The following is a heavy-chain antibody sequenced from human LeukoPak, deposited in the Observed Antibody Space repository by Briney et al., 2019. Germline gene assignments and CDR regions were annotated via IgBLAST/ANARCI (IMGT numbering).Heavy chain of an antibody. V-gene: IGHV1-8*01. CDR3: ARGPYYDFWSGYYFDI. J-gene: IGHJ3*02. D-gene: IGHD3-3*01. CDR2: MNPNSGNT. Sequence: ASVKVSCKASGYTYTSYDINWVRQATGQGLEWMGWMNPNSGNTGYAQKFQGRVTMTRNTSISTAYMELSSLRSEDTAVYYCARGPYYDFWSGYYFDIWGQGTMVTVSS. CDR1: GYTYTSYD.